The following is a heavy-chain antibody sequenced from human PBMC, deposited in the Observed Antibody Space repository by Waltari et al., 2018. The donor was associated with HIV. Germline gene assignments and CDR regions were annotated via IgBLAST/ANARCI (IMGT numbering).Heavy chain of an antibody. CDR3: ARGGYGSYYYYGMDV. J-gene: IGHJ6*02. CDR1: GFTFSSYS. CDR2: SSSSSSTI. D-gene: IGHD1-1*01. V-gene: IGHV3-48*01. Sequence: EVQLVESGGGLVQPGGSLRLSCAASGFTFSSYSMNWVRQAPGKGLEWVSYSSSSSSTIYYADSGKGRFTISRDNAKNSLYLQMNSLRAEDTAVYYCARGGYGSYYYYGMDVWGQGTTVTVSS.